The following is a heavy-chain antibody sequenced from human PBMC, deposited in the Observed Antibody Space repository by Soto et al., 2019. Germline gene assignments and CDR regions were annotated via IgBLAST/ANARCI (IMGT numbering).Heavy chain of an antibody. D-gene: IGHD4-17*01. CDR2: ISAYNGNT. CDR3: ARVVTTVAQNWFDP. Sequence: GASVKVSCKASGYTFTSYGISWVRQAPGQGLEWMGWISAYNGNTNYAQKLQGRVTMTTDTSTSTAYMELRSLRSDDTAVYYCARVVTTVAQNWFDPWGQGTLVTVSS. J-gene: IGHJ5*02. V-gene: IGHV1-18*01. CDR1: GYTFTSYG.